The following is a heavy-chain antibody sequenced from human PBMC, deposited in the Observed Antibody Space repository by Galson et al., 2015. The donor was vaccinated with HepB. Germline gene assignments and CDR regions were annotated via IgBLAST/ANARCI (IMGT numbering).Heavy chain of an antibody. CDR2: IRYDGSNK. Sequence: SLRLSCAASGFTFRIHGMHWVRQAPGKGLEWVAFIRYDGSNKYYADSVKGRFTISRDNSKNTLYLQMNSLRAEDTAVYYCAKAHLPIVVVTYRESTRSGVDYWGQGTLVTVSS. D-gene: IGHD2-21*02. CDR3: AKAHLPIVVVTYRESTRSGVDY. CDR1: GFTFRIHG. J-gene: IGHJ4*02. V-gene: IGHV3-30*02.